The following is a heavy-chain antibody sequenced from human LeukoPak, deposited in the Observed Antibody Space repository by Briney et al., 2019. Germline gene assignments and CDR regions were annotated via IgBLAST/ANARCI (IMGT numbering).Heavy chain of an antibody. CDR1: GFTFTTYA. CDR3: AKPDGGSRTTVTSTFDS. CDR2: ISGGGGFT. V-gene: IGHV3-23*01. Sequence: GGSLRLSCATSGFTFTTYAMNWVRQTPGKGLEWASTISGGGGFTYYADSVKGRFTISRDNSENTLYLQMNSLRAEDTAVYYCAKPDGGSRTTVTSTFDSWGQGTLVTVSS. J-gene: IGHJ4*02. D-gene: IGHD4-17*01.